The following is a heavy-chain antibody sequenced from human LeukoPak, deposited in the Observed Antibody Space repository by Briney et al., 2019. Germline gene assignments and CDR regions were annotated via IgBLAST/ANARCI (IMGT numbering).Heavy chain of an antibody. Sequence: ASVKVSCKASGYTFTSYDINWVRQATGQGLEWMGWMNPNSGNTGYAQKFQGGVTITRNTSISTAYMELSSLRSEDTAVYYCARARRGYGYHYWGQGTLVTVSS. J-gene: IGHJ4*02. CDR2: MNPNSGNT. CDR3: ARARRGYGYHY. D-gene: IGHD5-18*01. CDR1: GYTFTSYD. V-gene: IGHV1-8*03.